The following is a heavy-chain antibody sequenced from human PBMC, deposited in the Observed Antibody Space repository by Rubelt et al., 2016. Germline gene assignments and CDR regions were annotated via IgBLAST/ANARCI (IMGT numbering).Heavy chain of an antibody. CDR2: IYHSGST. CDR3: ATHSPATAY. CDR1: GYSIRSGYY. D-gene: IGHD2-15*01. J-gene: IGHJ4*02. Sequence: QVQLQESGPGLVKPSETLSLTCTVSGYSIRSGYYWGWIRQPPGKGLEWIGSIYHSGSTYYNSSLKSRVTISVDTSKNQCSRKRSPLTAAETAVQYCATHSPATAYRGQGTLVTVTS. V-gene: IGHV4-38-2*02.